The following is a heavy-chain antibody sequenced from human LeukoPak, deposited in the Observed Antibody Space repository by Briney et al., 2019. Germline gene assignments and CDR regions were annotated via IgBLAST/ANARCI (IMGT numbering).Heavy chain of an antibody. V-gene: IGHV3-21*01. J-gene: IGHJ5*02. D-gene: IGHD3-10*01. CDR1: GFTFSSYS. CDR2: ISSSSSYI. Sequence: PGGSLRLSCAASGFTFSSYSMNWVRQAPGKGLAWVSSISSSSSYIYYADSVKGRFTISRDNAKNSLYLQMNSLRAEDTAVYYCARDQGDASMVRGVIIPYNWFDPWGQGTLVTVSS. CDR3: ARDQGDASMVRGVIIPYNWFDP.